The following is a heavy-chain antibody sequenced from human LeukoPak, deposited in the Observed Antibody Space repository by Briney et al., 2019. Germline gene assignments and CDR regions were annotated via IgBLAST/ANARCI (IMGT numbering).Heavy chain of an antibody. Sequence: GASVKVSCKASGYTFTDYYMHWVRQAPGQGLEWMGRINPNSGDTNFAQKLQGRVTMTRDTSISTAYMDLSGLRPDDTAVYYCAREGSGYTYGRGSYFDYWGHGILVTVSS. CDR3: AREGSGYTYGRGSYFDY. D-gene: IGHD5-18*01. CDR1: GYTFTDYY. CDR2: INPNSGDT. J-gene: IGHJ4*01. V-gene: IGHV1-2*06.